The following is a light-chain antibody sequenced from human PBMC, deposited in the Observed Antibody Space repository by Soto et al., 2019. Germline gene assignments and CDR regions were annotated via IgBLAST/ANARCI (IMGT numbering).Light chain of an antibody. CDR2: GNA. Sequence: QTVVTQPPSVSGAPGQGVTISCTGSSSNIGAGYDVHWYQQLPGTSPKLLIFGNANRPSGVPDRFSGSKSGTSASLAIAGLQAEDEDDYYCQSYDSSLSGSWVFGGGTKLTVL. J-gene: IGLJ3*02. V-gene: IGLV1-40*01. CDR3: QSYDSSLSGSWV. CDR1: SSNIGAGYD.